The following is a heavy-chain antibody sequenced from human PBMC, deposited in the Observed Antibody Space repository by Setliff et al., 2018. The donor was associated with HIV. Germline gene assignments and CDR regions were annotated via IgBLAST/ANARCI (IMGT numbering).Heavy chain of an antibody. V-gene: IGHV3-48*03. Sequence: GGSLRLSCAASGLIFSSYEMNWVRQAPGKGLEWISFIGGHGSIIHYADSVKGRFTISRDNSKNTVDLQMNSLRLEYTGVYYCAKDGDFRNSDYDAF. J-gene: IGHJ3*01. CDR2: IGGHGSII. D-gene: IGHD7-27*01. CDR1: GLIFSSYE. CDR3: AKDGDFRNSDYDAF.